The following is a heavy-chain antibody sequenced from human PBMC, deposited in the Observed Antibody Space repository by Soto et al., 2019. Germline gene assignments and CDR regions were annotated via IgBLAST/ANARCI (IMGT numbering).Heavy chain of an antibody. CDR3: ARGQGPARPDYYYYMDV. CDR2: IWYDGSNK. V-gene: IGHV3-33*01. Sequence: QVQLVESGGGVVQPGRSLRLSCAASGFTFSSYGMHWVRQAPGKGLEWVAVIWYDGSNKYYADSVKGRFTISRDNSKNTLYPQMNSLRAEDTAVYYCARGQGPARPDYYYYMDVWGKGTTVTVSS. CDR1: GFTFSSYG. J-gene: IGHJ6*03. D-gene: IGHD6-6*01.